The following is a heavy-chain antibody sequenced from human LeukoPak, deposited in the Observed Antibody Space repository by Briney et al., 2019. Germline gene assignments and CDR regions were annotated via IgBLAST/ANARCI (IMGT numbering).Heavy chain of an antibody. CDR1: GFTFSSYG. CDR3: AKDRHPSGDYFPIDY. J-gene: IGHJ4*02. V-gene: IGHV3-30*02. Sequence: PGGSLSLFRAASGFTFSSYGVYWVSQARGKGRKFVAFIRYDGSNEYYAESVRGRFTISRDNSKNTLFLQMNSLRPEDTAVYFCAKDRHPSGDYFPIDYWGQGALVTVSS. CDR2: IRYDGSNE. D-gene: IGHD6-19*01.